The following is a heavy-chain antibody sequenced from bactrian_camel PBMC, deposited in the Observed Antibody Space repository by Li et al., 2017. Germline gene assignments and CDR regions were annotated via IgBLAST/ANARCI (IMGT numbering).Heavy chain of an antibody. V-gene: IGHV3S40*01. D-gene: IGHD6*01. CDR2: IKNTGDST. CDR3: AVGPDGGSWYATGY. Sequence: VQLVESGGGLVQPGGSLRLSCVASGITFRIYDMSWVRQAPGKGLEWVSTIKNTGDSTHYADSVTGRFTISRDNAKNTVYLQMNSLKPEDTALYYCAVGPDGGSWYATGYWGQGTQVTVS. J-gene: IGHJ4*01. CDR1: GITFRIYD.